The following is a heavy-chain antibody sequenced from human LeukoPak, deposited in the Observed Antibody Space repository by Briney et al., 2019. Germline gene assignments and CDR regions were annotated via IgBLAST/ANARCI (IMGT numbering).Heavy chain of an antibody. Sequence: SETLSLTCTVSGDSIRNYYWSWIRQPPGKGLEWIGYISYSGSTNHNPSLKSRVTISVDTSKNQFSLKLGSVTAADTAVYYCARDNYYDSSGTYAFFDYWGRGTLVTVSS. D-gene: IGHD3-22*01. CDR3: ARDNYYDSSGTYAFFDY. CDR1: GDSIRNYY. J-gene: IGHJ4*02. V-gene: IGHV4-59*01. CDR2: ISYSGST.